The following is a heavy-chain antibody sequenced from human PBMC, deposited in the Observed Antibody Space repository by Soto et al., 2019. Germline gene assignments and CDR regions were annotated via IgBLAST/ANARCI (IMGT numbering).Heavy chain of an antibody. J-gene: IGHJ4*01. D-gene: IGHD3-3*01. Sequence: SETLSVTCAVYGGSFSGYYWSWIRQPPGKGLEWIGEINHSGSTNYNPSLKSRVTISVDTSKHQFSLKLSSVTAADTAVHYCARGPSDVWTGYYHDYCGHGTLVAVSS. CDR1: GGSFSGYY. CDR3: ARGPSDVWTGYYHDY. CDR2: INHSGST. V-gene: IGHV4-34*01.